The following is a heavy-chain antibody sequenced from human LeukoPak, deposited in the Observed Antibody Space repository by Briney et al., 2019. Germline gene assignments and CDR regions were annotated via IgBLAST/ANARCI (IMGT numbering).Heavy chain of an antibody. J-gene: IGHJ6*03. D-gene: IGHD5-18*01. CDR1: GGSISSSNW. V-gene: IGHV4-4*02. Sequence: SGTLSLTCAVSGGSISSSNWWSWVRQPPGKGLEWIGEIYHSGSTNYNPSLKSRVTISVDKSKNQFSLKLSSVTAADTAVYYCARLFRRDTAFMDVWGKGTTVTISS. CDR2: IYHSGST. CDR3: ARLFRRDTAFMDV.